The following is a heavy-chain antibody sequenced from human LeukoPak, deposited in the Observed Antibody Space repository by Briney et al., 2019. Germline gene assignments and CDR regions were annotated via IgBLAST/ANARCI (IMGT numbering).Heavy chain of an antibody. Sequence: SETLSLTCTVSGGSITGYYWSWIRQPPGKGLEWIGYVFYSGGTLYNPSLQSRVTISVDTSKTQFSLKLSSVTAADTAVYYCARARFVNLFDYWGQGTLVTVSS. CDR2: VFYSGGT. CDR1: GGSITGYY. D-gene: IGHD3-10*01. CDR3: ARARFVNLFDY. J-gene: IGHJ4*02. V-gene: IGHV4-59*12.